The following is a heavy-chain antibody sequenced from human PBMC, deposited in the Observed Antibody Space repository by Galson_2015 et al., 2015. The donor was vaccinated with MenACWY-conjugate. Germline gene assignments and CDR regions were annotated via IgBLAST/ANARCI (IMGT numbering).Heavy chain of an antibody. CDR2: IIPIFGTA. CDR1: GGTFSSYA. CDR3: ARPRRITMVRGVSAFDY. J-gene: IGHJ4*02. V-gene: IGHV1-69*13. Sequence: SVKVSCKASGGTFSSYAISWVRQAPGQGLEWMGGIIPIFGTANYAQKFQGGVTITADESTSTAYMELSSLRSEDTAVYYCARPRRITMVRGVSAFDYWGQGTLVTVSS. D-gene: IGHD3-10*01.